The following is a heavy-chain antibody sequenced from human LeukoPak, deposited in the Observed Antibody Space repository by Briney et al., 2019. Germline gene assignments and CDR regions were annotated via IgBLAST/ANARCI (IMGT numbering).Heavy chain of an antibody. Sequence: GASVKVSCKTSGYTFTNYGMNWVRQAPGQGLEWMGWITTNTGSPTYTQDFTGRFVSSLDTSVSTAYLQISSLQAEDTAVYYCARKHIGRGVADYWGQGTLVSVSS. CDR2: ITTNTGSP. J-gene: IGHJ4*02. CDR3: ARKHIGRGVADY. CDR1: GYTFTNYG. D-gene: IGHD5-12*01. V-gene: IGHV7-4-1*02.